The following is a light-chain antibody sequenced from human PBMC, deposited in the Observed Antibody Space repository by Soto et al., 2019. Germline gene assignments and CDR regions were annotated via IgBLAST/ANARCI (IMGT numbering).Light chain of an antibody. CDR1: SGSIASNY. J-gene: IGLJ2*01. Sequence: NFMLTQPHSVSESPGKTVTISCTRSSGSIASNYVQWYQQRPGSAPTTVFYEDNQRPSGVPDRFSGSIDSSSNSASLTISGLKTEEEADYYCQSYDSSVVFGGGTKLTVL. CDR2: EDN. V-gene: IGLV6-57*04. CDR3: QSYDSSVV.